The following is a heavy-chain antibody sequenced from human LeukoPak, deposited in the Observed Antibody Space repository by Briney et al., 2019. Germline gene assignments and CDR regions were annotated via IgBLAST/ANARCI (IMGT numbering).Heavy chain of an antibody. Sequence: PGGSLRLSCAASGFTVSSNYMSWVRQAPGKGLEWVSVIYSGGSTYYADSVKGRFTISRDNSKNTLYLQMNSLRAEDTAVYYCARAQHSSSSNYYYYGMDVWGQGTTVTVSS. J-gene: IGHJ6*02. CDR2: IYSGGST. CDR3: ARAQHSSSSNYYYYGMDV. CDR1: GFTVSSNY. V-gene: IGHV3-66*02. D-gene: IGHD6-6*01.